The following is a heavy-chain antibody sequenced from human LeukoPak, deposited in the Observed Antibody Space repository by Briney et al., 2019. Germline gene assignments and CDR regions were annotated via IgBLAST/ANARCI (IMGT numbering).Heavy chain of an antibody. J-gene: IGHJ5*02. Sequence: VSVKVSCKASGYTFTGYGISWVRQAPGQGLEWMGWISAYNGNTNYAQKLQGRVTMTTDTSTSTAYMELRSLRSDDTAVYYCAREFHVPYYDILTGYYNYWFDPWGQGTLVTVSS. CDR2: ISAYNGNT. CDR3: AREFHVPYYDILTGYYNYWFDP. D-gene: IGHD3-9*01. CDR1: GYTFTGYG. V-gene: IGHV1-18*01.